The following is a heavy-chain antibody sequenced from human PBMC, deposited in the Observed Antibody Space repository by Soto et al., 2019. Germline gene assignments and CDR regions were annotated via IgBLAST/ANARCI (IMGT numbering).Heavy chain of an antibody. Sequence: VQLVQSGAEVKKPGSSVKVSCKASGGTFSSYAISWVRQAPGQGLEWMGGIIPIFGTANYAQKFQGRVRITADEITSTAYMTRISLSKENRAMYCTARDARRFNAFDIGVQVTMVHVST. CDR1: GGTFSSYA. J-gene: IGHJ3*02. CDR2: IIPIFGTA. V-gene: IGHV1-69*01. CDR3: ARDARRFNAFDI.